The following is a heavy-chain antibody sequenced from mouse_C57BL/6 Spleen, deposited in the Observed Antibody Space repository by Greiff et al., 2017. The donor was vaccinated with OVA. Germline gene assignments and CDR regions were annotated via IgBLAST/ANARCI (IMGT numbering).Heavy chain of an antibody. V-gene: IGHV2-2*01. D-gene: IGHD2-3*01. CDR3: ARRGDGYYPYYAMDY. Sequence: QVQLKESGPGLVQPSQSLSITCTVSGFSLTSYGVHWVRQSPGKGLEWLGVIWSGGSTDYNAAFISRLSISKDNSKSQVFFKMNSLQADDTAIYYCARRGDGYYPYYAMDYWGQGTSVTVSS. J-gene: IGHJ4*01. CDR2: IWSGGST. CDR1: GFSLTSYG.